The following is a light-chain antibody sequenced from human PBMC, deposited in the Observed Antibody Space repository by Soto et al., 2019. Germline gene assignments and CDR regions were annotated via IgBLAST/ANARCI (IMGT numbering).Light chain of an antibody. CDR3: SSYAGNNMYVV. V-gene: IGLV2-8*01. J-gene: IGLJ2*01. CDR1: SSDIGAYNY. CDR2: EVS. Sequence: QSALTRPPSASGSPGQSVAISCTGTSSDIGAYNYVSWYQQYPGKAPKLILYEVSTRPSGVPDRFSGSKSGNTASLTVSGLQADDEAHYYCSSYAGNNMYVVFGGGTKLTVL.